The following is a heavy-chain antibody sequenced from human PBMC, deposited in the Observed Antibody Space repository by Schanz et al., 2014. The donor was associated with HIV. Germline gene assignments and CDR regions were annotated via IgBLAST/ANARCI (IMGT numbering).Heavy chain of an antibody. J-gene: IGHJ6*02. CDR3: ARGSARPDYYYYAMDV. CDR2: IWFDGSNK. D-gene: IGHD6-6*01. CDR1: GFTFSLYG. V-gene: IGHV3-33*08. Sequence: VQLVESGGGLVKPGGSLRLSCAASGFTFSLYGMHWVRQAPGKGLEWVAVIWFDGSNKYYSDSVKGRFTISRDNSKNALFLQMNSLRAEDTAVYYCARGSARPDYYYYAMDVWGQGTTVTVS.